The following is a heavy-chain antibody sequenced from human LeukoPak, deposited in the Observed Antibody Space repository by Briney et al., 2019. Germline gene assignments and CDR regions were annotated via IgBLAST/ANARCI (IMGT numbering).Heavy chain of an antibody. Sequence: PGGSLRLSCAASGFTFSNNYMSWVRQAPGKGLEWVSVIYSDGSTYFADSVKGRFTISRDNPKNTLYLQMNSLRAEDTAVYYCATGGDSSGYGYYWGQGTLVTVSS. V-gene: IGHV3-53*01. CDR3: ATGGDSSGYGYY. J-gene: IGHJ4*02. CDR2: IYSDGST. CDR1: GFTFSNNY. D-gene: IGHD3-22*01.